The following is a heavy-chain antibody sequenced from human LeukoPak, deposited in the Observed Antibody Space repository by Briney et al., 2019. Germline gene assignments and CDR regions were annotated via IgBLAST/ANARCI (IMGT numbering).Heavy chain of an antibody. CDR2: IWHDGSAE. J-gene: IGHJ4*02. D-gene: IGHD2-15*01. CDR3: ARDSRGGRSGYFDL. Sequence: QPGGSLRLSCAASGFIFRNYGMYWVRQAPGKGLEWVAVIWHDGSAEFYADSVKGRFSISRDDSKNTVYLQMNSLRVEDTALYYCARDSRGGRSGYFDLWGQGIVVTVSS. V-gene: IGHV3-33*07. CDR1: GFIFRNYG.